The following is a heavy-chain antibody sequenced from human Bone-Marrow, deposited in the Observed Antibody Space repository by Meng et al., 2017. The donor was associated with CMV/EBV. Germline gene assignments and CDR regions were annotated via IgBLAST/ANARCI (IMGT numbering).Heavy chain of an antibody. CDR1: GYTFTGYY. CDR3: ARQQGDCSSTSCYLYYYYGMDV. V-gene: IGHV1-69*02. J-gene: IGHJ6*02. D-gene: IGHD2-2*01. CDR2: IIPILGIA. Sequence: SVKVSCKASGYTFTGYYMHWVRQAPGQGLEWMGRIIPILGIANYAQKFQGRVTITADKSTSTAYMELSSLRSEDTAVYYCARQQGDCSSTSCYLYYYYGMDVWGQGTTVTVSS.